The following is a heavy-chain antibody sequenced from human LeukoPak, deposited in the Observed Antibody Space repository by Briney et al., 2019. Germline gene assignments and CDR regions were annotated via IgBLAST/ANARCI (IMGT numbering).Heavy chain of an antibody. J-gene: IGHJ4*02. Sequence: GGSLRLSCAASSFTFGSYWMSWVRQAPGKGLEWVANINPAGSEEYYVDSVKGRFTISRDNAKNSLYLQVNSLRAEDTAVYYCARDPSRPRSFDFWGQGTLVTVSS. V-gene: IGHV3-7*01. CDR1: SFTFGSYW. CDR2: INPAGSEE. CDR3: ARDPSRPRSFDF.